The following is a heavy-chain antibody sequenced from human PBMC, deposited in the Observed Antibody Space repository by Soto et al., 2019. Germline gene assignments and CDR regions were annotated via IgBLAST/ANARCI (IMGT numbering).Heavy chain of an antibody. CDR3: ARGRVQYGY. V-gene: IGHV4-39*07. J-gene: IGHJ4*02. CDR2: INHSGST. Sequence: PSETLSLTCTVSGGSISSRDSYWGWIRQPPEKGLEWIGEINHSGSTNYNPSLKSRVTISVDTSKNQFSLKLSSVTAADTAVYYCARGRVQYGYWGQGTLVTVSS. D-gene: IGHD4-4*01. CDR1: GGSISSRDSY.